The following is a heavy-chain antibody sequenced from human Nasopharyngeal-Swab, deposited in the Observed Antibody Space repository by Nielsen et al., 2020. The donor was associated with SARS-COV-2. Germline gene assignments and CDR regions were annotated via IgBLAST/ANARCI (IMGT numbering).Heavy chain of an antibody. J-gene: IGHJ4*02. CDR1: GDTFTNSA. CDR2: IVPALGLP. CDR3: AREGEYGAYDAPDY. Sequence: SVKVSCKTSGDTFTNSAISWVRQAPGQGLEWMGGIVPALGLPNYAQKFRGRVTISADRSTITSYLELSSLRSEDTAIYYCAREGEYGAYDAPDYWGQGTLVTVSS. D-gene: IGHD5-12*01. V-gene: IGHV1-69*10.